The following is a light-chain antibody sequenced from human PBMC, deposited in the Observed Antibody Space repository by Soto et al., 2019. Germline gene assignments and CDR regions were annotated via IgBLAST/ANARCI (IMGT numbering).Light chain of an antibody. J-gene: IGKJ2*01. V-gene: IGKV3-15*01. CDR1: QAVSSY. Sequence: EIVMTQSPAALSVSLGERVSLTCRASQAVSSYLAWYQQKPGQAPRLLISDASTRATDIPDRFSGSGSGTDFTLTISSLTSSDLAVYYCLQYSTRPPLYTFGQGTKLEIK. CDR2: DAS. CDR3: LQYSTRPPLYT.